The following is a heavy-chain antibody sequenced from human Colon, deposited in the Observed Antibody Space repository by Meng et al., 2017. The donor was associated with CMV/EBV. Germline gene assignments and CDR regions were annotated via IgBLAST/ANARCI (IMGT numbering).Heavy chain of an antibody. V-gene: IGHV1-69*02. CDR2: IIPMLDIP. CDR3: ARGVTVSSPFDY. D-gene: IGHD2-21*02. J-gene: IGHJ4*02. Sequence: SCKDSGGAFSGHTVNWVRQAPGQGLECMGRIIPMLDIPNYAQKFQGRVTITADKSTGTAYMDLRTLRSDDTAVYYCARGVTVSSPFDYWGQGTLVTVSS. CDR1: GGAFSGHT.